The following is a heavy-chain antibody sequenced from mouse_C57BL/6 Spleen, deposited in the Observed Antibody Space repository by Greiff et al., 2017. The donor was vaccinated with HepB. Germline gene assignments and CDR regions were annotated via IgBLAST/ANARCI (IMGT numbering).Heavy chain of an antibody. D-gene: IGHD2-3*01. V-gene: IGHV1-15*01. J-gene: IGHJ2*01. Sequence: LVESGAELVRPGASVTLSCKASGYTFTDYEMHWVKQTPVHGLEWIGAIDPETGGTAYNQKFKGKAILTADKSSSTAYMELRSLTSEDSAVYYCTSADGYYGYWGQGTTLTVSS. CDR3: TSADGYYGY. CDR2: IDPETGGT. CDR1: GYTFTDYE.